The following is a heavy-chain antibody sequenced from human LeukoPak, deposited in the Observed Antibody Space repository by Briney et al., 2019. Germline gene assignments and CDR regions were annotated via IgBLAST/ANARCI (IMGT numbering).Heavy chain of an antibody. CDR1: GGSISSGSYY. CDR3: AGLPTEDYYYMDV. Sequence: PSETLSLTCTVSGGSISSGSYYWSWIRQPAGKGLEWIGRIYTSGSTNYNPSLKSRVTISVDTSKNQFSLKLSSVTAADTAVYYCAGLPTEDYYYMDVWGKGTTATISS. V-gene: IGHV4-61*02. CDR2: IYTSGST. J-gene: IGHJ6*03. D-gene: IGHD4-17*01.